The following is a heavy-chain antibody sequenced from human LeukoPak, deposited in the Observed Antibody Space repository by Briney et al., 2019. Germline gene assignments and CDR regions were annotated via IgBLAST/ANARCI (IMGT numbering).Heavy chain of an antibody. CDR3: AREGSGSYYTTTNY. CDR1: GFTFSSYS. CDR2: ISSSSSYI. Sequence: GGSLRLSCAASGFTFSSYSMNWVRQAPGKGLEWVSSISSSSSYIYYTDSVKGRFTISRDNAKNSLYLQMNSLRAEDTAVYYCAREGSGSYYTTTNYWGQGTLVTVSS. J-gene: IGHJ4*02. V-gene: IGHV3-21*01. D-gene: IGHD3-10*01.